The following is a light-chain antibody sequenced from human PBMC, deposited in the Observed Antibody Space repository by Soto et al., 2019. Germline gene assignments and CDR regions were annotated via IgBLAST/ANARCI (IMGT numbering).Light chain of an antibody. Sequence: DIVMTQSPDSLAVSLGERATINCKSSQSVLYSSNNKNYLAWYQQKPGQPPKLLIYWASTRESGVPDRFSGSGSGTDFTLTISSLQPEDVATYYCLQHYFYPYTFGQGTKLEIK. CDR1: QSVLYSSNNKNY. J-gene: IGKJ2*01. CDR3: LQHYFYPYT. V-gene: IGKV4-1*01. CDR2: WAS.